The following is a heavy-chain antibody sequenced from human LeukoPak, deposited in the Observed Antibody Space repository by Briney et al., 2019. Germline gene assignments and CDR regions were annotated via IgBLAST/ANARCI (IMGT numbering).Heavy chain of an antibody. Sequence: SETLSLTCTVSGGSISSYYWSWIRQSPGKGLEYIGYIYYSGTTNYNPSLKSRVTISVDTSKNQFSLKLSSVTAADTAVYYCARDRYYDSGSYYNWGQGTLVTVSS. V-gene: IGHV4-59*01. CDR2: IYYSGTT. CDR3: ARDRYYDSGSYYN. CDR1: GGSISSYY. J-gene: IGHJ4*02. D-gene: IGHD3-10*01.